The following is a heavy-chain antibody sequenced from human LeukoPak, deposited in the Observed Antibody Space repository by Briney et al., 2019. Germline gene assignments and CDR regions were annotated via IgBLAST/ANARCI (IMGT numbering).Heavy chain of an antibody. V-gene: IGHV1-69*13. CDR2: IIPIFGTA. D-gene: IGHD1-26*01. CDR1: GGTFSSYA. J-gene: IGHJ3*02. Sequence: SVKVSCKASGGTFSSYAISWVRQAPGQGLEWMGGIIPIFGTANYAQRFQGRVTITADEFTSTAYMELSSLRSEDTAVYYCTTRHSGSWFGAFDIWGQGTMVTVSS. CDR3: TTRHSGSWFGAFDI.